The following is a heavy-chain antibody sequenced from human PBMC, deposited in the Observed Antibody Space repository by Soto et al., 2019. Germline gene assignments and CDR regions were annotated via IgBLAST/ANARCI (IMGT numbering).Heavy chain of an antibody. CDR1: GFTFSSYA. V-gene: IGHV3-30-3*01. Sequence: QVQLVESGGGVVQPGRSLRLSCAASGFTFSSYAMHWVRQAPGKGLEWVAVISYDGSNKYYADSMKGRFTISRDNSKNTLYLQMNSLRAEDTAVYYCARDGLATGRFDPWGQGTLVTVSS. CDR3: ARDGLATGRFDP. CDR2: ISYDGSNK. J-gene: IGHJ5*02.